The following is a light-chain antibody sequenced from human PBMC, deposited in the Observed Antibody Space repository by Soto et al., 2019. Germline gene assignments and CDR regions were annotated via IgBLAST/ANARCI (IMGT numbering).Light chain of an antibody. V-gene: IGLV4-60*02. Sequence: QLVLTQSSSASASLGSSVKLTCTLSSGHSSYIIAWHQQQPGKAPRYLMKLEGSGSYNKGSGVPDPFSGSSSGADRYLTISILQFEDEADYYCGTRDRNTHTVFGRGTHVTVL. J-gene: IGLJ7*01. CDR1: SGHSSYI. CDR3: GTRDRNTHTV. CDR2: LEGSGSY.